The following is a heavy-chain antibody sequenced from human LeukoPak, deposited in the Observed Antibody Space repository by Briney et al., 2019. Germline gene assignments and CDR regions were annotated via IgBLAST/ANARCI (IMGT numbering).Heavy chain of an antibody. J-gene: IGHJ5*02. CDR2: INPSGGST. CDR3: ARPLRVTMLRGAAFRASSDFDP. D-gene: IGHD3-10*01. CDR1: RYTFTSYY. V-gene: IGHV1-46*01. Sequence: EASVKVSCKASRYTFTSYYMHWVRQAPGQGLEWMGIINPSGGSTSYAQKFQGRVTMTRDTSTSTVYMELSSLRSEDTAVYYCARPLRVTMLRGAAFRASSDFDPWGQGTLVTVSS.